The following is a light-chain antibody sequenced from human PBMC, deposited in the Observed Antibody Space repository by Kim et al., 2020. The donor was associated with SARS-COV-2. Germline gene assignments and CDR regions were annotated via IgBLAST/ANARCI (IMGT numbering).Light chain of an antibody. V-gene: IGLV7-43*01. CDR1: TGAVHSGYY. CDR3: LLSFGSGWV. J-gene: IGLJ3*02. CDR2: ITS. Sequence: GGTVSLTCASSTGAVHSGYYPNWVKQKPGQAPKALIYITSNKHTWPPARFSGSLLGGKAALTLSGAQPEDEAEYYCLLSFGSGWVFGGGTHLTVL.